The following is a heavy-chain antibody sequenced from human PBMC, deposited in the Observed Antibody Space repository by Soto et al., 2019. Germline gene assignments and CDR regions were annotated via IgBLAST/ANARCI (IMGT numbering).Heavy chain of an antibody. CDR3: ARDRVYGAHYYYGMDV. CDR1: GYSFTRYY. V-gene: IGHV1-46*01. J-gene: IGHJ6*02. Sequence: QVQLVQSGAEVKKPGASVKVSCKASGYSFTRYYMHWVPQAPGQGLEWMGIINPSSGSTNYAQKFQGRVTMTRDMSTNTVYMEMSSLRSEDTAVYYCARDRVYGAHYYYGMDVWGQGTTVTVSS. D-gene: IGHD4-17*01. CDR2: INPSSGST.